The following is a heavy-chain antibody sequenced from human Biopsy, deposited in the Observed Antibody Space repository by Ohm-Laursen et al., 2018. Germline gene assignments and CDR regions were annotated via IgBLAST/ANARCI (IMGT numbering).Heavy chain of an antibody. CDR1: GDSVTKYY. CDR3: ARATNSTGWPYYYFYGMDV. V-gene: IGHV4-59*02. D-gene: IGHD2/OR15-2a*01. J-gene: IGHJ6*02. Sequence: SDTLSLTWSVSGDSVTKYYWSWIRQPPGKGLEWIGHIYYSVMTNYNPSLQSRVTISVDTSKNQFSLRLNSVTAADTAVYYCARATNSTGWPYYYFYGMDVWGQGTTVTVSS. CDR2: IYYSVMT.